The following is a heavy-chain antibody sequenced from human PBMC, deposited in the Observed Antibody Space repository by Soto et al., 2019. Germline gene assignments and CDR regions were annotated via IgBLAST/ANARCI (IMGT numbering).Heavy chain of an antibody. J-gene: IGHJ3*01. Sequence: GGSLRLSCVASGFPFSSYAMSWVRQVPGKGLEWVSTISDAAGSAYYVDSVKGRFTISRDNSKKTLYLQMNSLRAEDSAVYNCARPYGGKIGDAPDLWGPGTMVTVSS. CDR2: ISDAAGSA. V-gene: IGHV3-23*01. D-gene: IGHD4-17*01. CDR3: ARPYGGKIGDAPDL. CDR1: GFPFSSYA.